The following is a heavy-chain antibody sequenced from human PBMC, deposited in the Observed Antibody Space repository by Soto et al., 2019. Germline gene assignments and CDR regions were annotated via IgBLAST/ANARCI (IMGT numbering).Heavy chain of an antibody. Sequence: SGSTLVNPTQTLTLTCTFSGFSLSTSGMCVSWIRQPPGKALEWLALIDWDDDKYYSTSLKTRLTISKDTSKNQVVLTMTNMDPVDTATYYCARGVGDLLWKARPYYFDYWGQGTLVTVSS. CDR1: GFSLSTSGMC. V-gene: IGHV2-70*01. CDR2: IDWDDDK. D-gene: IGHD3-10*01. J-gene: IGHJ4*02. CDR3: ARGVGDLLWKARPYYFDY.